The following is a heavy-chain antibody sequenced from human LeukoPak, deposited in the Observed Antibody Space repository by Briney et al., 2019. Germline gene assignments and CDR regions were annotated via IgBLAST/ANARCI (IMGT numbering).Heavy chain of an antibody. J-gene: IGHJ4*02. Sequence: SETLSLTCTVSGDSISSSSNWWGWIRQPPGKGLEWIGHIKSSGSPNYNPPLKSRDTISVDTSKNQFSLKVSSVTAADTAVYYCARLTWITDYWGQGILVTVSS. V-gene: IGHV4-39*01. CDR2: IKSSGSP. CDR1: GDSISSSSNW. D-gene: IGHD5-12*01. CDR3: ARLTWITDY.